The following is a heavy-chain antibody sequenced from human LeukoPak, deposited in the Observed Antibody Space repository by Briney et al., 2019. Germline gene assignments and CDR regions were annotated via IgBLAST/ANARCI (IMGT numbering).Heavy chain of an antibody. CDR3: ARDLGGGNWNDDAQDAFDI. CDR2: IHYSGST. V-gene: IGHV4-59*11. CDR1: IHSINIHY. Sequence: SQTQALTQAICIHSINIHYAICTPHPPTKGLEEMDNIHYSGSTNYNPSLKSRVTISVDTSKNQFSLKLSSVTAADTAVYYCARDLGGGNWNDDAQDAFDIWGQGTMVTVSS. D-gene: IGHD1-1*01. J-gene: IGHJ3*02.